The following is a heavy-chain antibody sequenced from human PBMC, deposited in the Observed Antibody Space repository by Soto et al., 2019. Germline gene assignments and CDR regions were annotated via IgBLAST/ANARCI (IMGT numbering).Heavy chain of an antibody. J-gene: IGHJ6*03. CDR2: IIPILGIA. V-gene: IGHV1-69*04. CDR3: AREIYGDTDYYYYYMDV. Sequence: ASVKVSCKASGGTFSSYTISWVRQAPGQGLEWMGRIIPILGIANYAQKFQGRVTITADKSTSTAYMELSSLRSEDTAVYYCAREIYGDTDYYYYYMDVWGKGTTVTVSS. CDR1: GGTFSSYT. D-gene: IGHD4-17*01.